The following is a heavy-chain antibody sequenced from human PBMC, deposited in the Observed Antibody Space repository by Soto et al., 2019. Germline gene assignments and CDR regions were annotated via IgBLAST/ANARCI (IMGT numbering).Heavy chain of an antibody. CDR3: AKDRGTYYYGSGNCFDY. CDR1: GFTFDDYA. V-gene: IGHV3-9*01. J-gene: IGHJ4*02. Sequence: EVQLVGSGGGLVQPGRSLRLSCAASGFTFDDYAMHWVRQAPGKGLEWVSGISWDSGSIGYADSVKGRFTISRDNAKNSLYLQMNSLRSEDTALYYCAKDRGTYYYGSGNCFDYWGQGTLVTVSS. D-gene: IGHD3-10*01. CDR2: ISWDSGSI.